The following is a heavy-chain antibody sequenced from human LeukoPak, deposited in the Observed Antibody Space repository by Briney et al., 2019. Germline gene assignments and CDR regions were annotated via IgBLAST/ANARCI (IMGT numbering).Heavy chain of an antibody. CDR2: IIPIFGIA. D-gene: IGHD5-18*01. CDR3: AREPRTLTAMASDAFDI. V-gene: IGHV1-69*04. Sequence: ASVKVSCKASGGNFSSYAISWVRQAPGQGLEWMGRIIPIFGIANYAQKFQGRVTITADKSTSTAYMELSSLRSEDTAVYYCAREPRTLTAMASDAFDIWGQGTMVTVSS. J-gene: IGHJ3*02. CDR1: GGNFSSYA.